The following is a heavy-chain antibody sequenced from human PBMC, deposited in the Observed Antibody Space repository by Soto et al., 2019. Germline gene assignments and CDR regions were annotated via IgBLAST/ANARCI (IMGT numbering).Heavy chain of an antibody. V-gene: IGHV4-59*01. CDR1: GGSISGYY. CDR3: ARGHYDILTGFNWFDP. J-gene: IGHJ5*02. CDR2: IYYSGST. Sequence: SETLSLTCTVSGGSISGYYWSWIRQPPGKGLEWIGYIYYSGSTNYNPSLKSRVTISVDTSKNQFSLKLSSVTAADTAVYYCARGHYDILTGFNWFDPWGQGTLVTVSS. D-gene: IGHD3-9*01.